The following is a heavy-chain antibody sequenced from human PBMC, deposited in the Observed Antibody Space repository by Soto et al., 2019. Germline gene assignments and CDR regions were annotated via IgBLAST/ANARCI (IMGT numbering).Heavy chain of an antibody. CDR3: ATFTFFGVVIPRGFDP. CDR1: GGSISSTSYY. J-gene: IGHJ5*02. CDR2: IYYTGST. D-gene: IGHD3-3*01. Sequence: PSETLSLTCTGSGGSISSTSYYWGWIRQPPGKGLEWIGSIYYTGSTYYNPSLKSRVTISVDTSKNQFSLNLSSVTAADMAMYYCATFTFFGVVIPRGFDPWGQGILVTVSS. V-gene: IGHV4-39*01.